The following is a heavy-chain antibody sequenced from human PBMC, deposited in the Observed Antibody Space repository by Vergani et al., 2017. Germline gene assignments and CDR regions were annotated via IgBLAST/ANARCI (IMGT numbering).Heavy chain of an antibody. V-gene: IGHV4-38-2*02. CDR2: IYHTGST. J-gene: IGHJ4*02. CDR1: GYSISSGYY. D-gene: IGHD3-9*01. Sequence: QVQLQQSGPGLVKPSETLSLTCSVSGYSISSGYYWGWVRQSPGKGREWIASIYHTGSTYYNPSLESRVTISVETSKNQFSLNVTSVIAADTAVYYCARFHDDVFTVSATYFYYWGQGTLVTVSS. CDR3: ARFHDDVFTVSATYFYY.